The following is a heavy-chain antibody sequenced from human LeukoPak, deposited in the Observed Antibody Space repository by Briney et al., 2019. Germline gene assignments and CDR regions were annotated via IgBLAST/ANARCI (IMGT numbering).Heavy chain of an antibody. V-gene: IGHV4-59*11. CDR1: GGSISSHY. CDR3: AKEGNDYGANSIDY. Sequence: SQTLSLTCTVSGGSISSHYWAWLRQPPGKGLEWIGWMFFTGDTNYNPSHKSRVTISVEHSKNQFSLKLTSVTAADTAVYYCAKEGNDYGANSIDYWGQGTLVTVSS. J-gene: IGHJ4*02. CDR2: MFFTGDT. D-gene: IGHD4-23*01.